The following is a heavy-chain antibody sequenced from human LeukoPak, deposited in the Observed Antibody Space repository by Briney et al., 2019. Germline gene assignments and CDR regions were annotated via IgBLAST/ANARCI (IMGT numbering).Heavy chain of an antibody. J-gene: IGHJ4*02. D-gene: IGHD2-15*01. CDR2: INHSGST. CDR1: GGSFSGYY. V-gene: IGHV4-34*01. Sequence: SETLSLTCAVYGGSFSGYYWSWIRQPPGKGLEWIGEINHSGSTNYNPSLKSRVTISVDTSKNQFSLKLSSVTAADTDVYYIARIVRRGSRQSLYYFAYWGEG. CDR3: ARIVRRGSRQSLYYFAY.